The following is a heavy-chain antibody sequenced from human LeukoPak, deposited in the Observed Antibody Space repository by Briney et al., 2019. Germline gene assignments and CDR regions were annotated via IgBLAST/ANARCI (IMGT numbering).Heavy chain of an antibody. CDR3: AKSLGSGYRSGWYIFHY. D-gene: IGHD6-19*01. J-gene: IGHJ4*02. Sequence: KVSFKASVYTFSDYYIHLMGLAAGQVPVWIEWINRSSGGTNYAQKFQGRVTMTRDTSISTAYMELSRLTSDDTAVFYCAKSLGSGYRSGWYIFHYWGQGSLVTVSS. CDR2: INRSSGGT. CDR1: VYTFSDYY. V-gene: IGHV1-2*02.